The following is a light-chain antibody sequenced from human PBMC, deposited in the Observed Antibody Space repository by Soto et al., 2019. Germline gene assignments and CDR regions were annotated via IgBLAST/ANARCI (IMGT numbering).Light chain of an antibody. CDR2: AAS. Sequence: ASQLTQPTSSLSASLGDRVTITCRASQGIRNDLGWYQQKPGKAPKLLIYAASSLQSGVPSRFSGSASGTDFTLTISSLQPEDFATYYCLQDYSYPWTFGQGTKVDI. V-gene: IGKV1-6*01. J-gene: IGKJ1*01. CDR1: QGIRND. CDR3: LQDYSYPWT.